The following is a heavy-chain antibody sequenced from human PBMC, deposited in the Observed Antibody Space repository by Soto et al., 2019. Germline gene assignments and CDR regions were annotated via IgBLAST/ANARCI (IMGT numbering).Heavy chain of an antibody. CDR3: ARNVFGDINTYPRLDP. CDR2: VYYSGST. CDR1: GGSIRSANYY. V-gene: IGHV4-30-4*01. J-gene: IGHJ5*02. D-gene: IGHD3-10*02. Sequence: PSETLSLTCTVSGGSIRSANYYWSWIRQPPGRGLEWIGYVYYSGSTYYNPSLESRLTISVDTSKNQFSLNLTSVTATDTAIYYCARNVFGDINTYPRLDPSGQGTLVTVSS.